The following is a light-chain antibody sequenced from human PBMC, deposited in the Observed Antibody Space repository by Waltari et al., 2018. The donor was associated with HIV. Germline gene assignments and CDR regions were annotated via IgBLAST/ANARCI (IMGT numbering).Light chain of an antibody. V-gene: IGLV1-44*01. Sequence: QSVLTQPPSASGTPGPRVTISGSGSVSTFGSNTVNWYQQLPGTAPKLLIYTTDQRPSGVPDRFSGSKSGTSASLAISCLQSEDEADYYCAAWDDSLNAVVFGGGTKLTVL. J-gene: IGLJ2*01. CDR2: TTD. CDR1: VSTFGSNT. CDR3: AAWDDSLNAVV.